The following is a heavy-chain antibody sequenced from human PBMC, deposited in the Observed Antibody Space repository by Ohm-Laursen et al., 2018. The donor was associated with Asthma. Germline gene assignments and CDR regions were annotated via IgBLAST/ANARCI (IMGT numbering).Heavy chain of an antibody. J-gene: IGHJ6*02. CDR1: GFTFSHYP. V-gene: IGHV3-21*01. CDR3: ARSFGGLDV. Sequence: SLRLSCAASGFTFSHYPMTWVRQAPGKGLEWVSSISDTTKYIYYADSVKGRFTISRDNAKNSLYLQMSSLRAEDTAIYYCARSFGGLDVWGHGTTVTVSS. D-gene: IGHD3-16*01. CDR2: ISDTTKYI.